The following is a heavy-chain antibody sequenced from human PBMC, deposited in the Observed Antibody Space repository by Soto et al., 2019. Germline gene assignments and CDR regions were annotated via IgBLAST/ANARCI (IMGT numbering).Heavy chain of an antibody. J-gene: IGHJ4*02. Sequence: VQLVESGGGLVKPGGSLRLSCTVSGLTFTNAWMTWVRQAPGKGLEWVARIKSHTDGGTTDYAAPLQGRFTISRDDSRNTLFLQMNSLKTKDTAVYFCATAPGYWASAPLDYWGQGTLVTVSS. CDR2: IKSHTDGGTT. CDR3: ATAPGYWASAPLDY. V-gene: IGHV3-15*07. D-gene: IGHD6-25*01. CDR1: GLTFTNAW.